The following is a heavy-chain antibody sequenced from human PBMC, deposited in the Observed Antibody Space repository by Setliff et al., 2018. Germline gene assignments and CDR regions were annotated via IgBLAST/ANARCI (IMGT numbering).Heavy chain of an antibody. V-gene: IGHV4-39*02. CDR1: GGSISSSSYY. D-gene: IGHD2-21*02. J-gene: IGHJ4*02. CDR3: ARDLRHGSDSDY. Sequence: SETLSLTCTVSGGSISSSSYYWGWIRQPPGKWLEWIGSIYYSGSTYYNPSLRIRVTISVDTSKNQFSLKLSSVTAADTAVYYCARDLRHGSDSDYWGQGIRGTVSS. CDR2: IYYSGST.